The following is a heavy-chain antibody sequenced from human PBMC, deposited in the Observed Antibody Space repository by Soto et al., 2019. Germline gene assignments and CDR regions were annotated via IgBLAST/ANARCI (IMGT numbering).Heavy chain of an antibody. J-gene: IGHJ3*02. CDR2: ISYDGSNK. V-gene: IGHV3-30-3*01. D-gene: IGHD6-19*01. CDR3: ASPLRQWLGHDAFDI. CDR1: GFTFSSYA. Sequence: ESGGGVVQPGRSLRLSCAASGFTFSSYAMHWVRQAPGKGLEWVAVISYDGSNKYYADSVKGRFTISRDNSKNTLYLQMNSLRAEDTAVYYCASPLRQWLGHDAFDIWGRGTMVTVSS.